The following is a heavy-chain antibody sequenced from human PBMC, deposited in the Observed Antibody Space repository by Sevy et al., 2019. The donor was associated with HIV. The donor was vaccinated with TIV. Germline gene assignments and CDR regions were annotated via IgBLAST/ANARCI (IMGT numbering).Heavy chain of an antibody. CDR2: ISGNDDTK. D-gene: IGHD4-17*01. CDR1: GFTLSDYY. CDR3: ARDHVKDGDLGDYYYFAMDV. Sequence: GGSLRLSCAASGFTLSDYYMSWIRQAPGKGLEWVSYISGNDDTKYYADSLKGRFTISRDNAKNSVYLQMNSLRAEDTAVYYCARDHVKDGDLGDYYYFAMDVWGQGTTVTVSS. V-gene: IGHV3-11*01. J-gene: IGHJ6*02.